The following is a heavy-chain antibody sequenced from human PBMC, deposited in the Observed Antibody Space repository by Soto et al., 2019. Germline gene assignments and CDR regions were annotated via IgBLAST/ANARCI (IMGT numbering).Heavy chain of an antibody. CDR1: GFTFSSYW. D-gene: IGHD4-17*01. CDR3: ARDLPSATVTIPFFDY. J-gene: IGHJ4*02. V-gene: IGHV3-7*01. Sequence: PGGSLRLSCAASGFTFSSYWMSWVRQAPGKGLEWVANIKQDGSEKYYVDSVKGRFTISRDNAKNSLYLQMNSLRAEDTAVYYCARDLPSATVTIPFFDYWGQGTLVTVSS. CDR2: IKQDGSEK.